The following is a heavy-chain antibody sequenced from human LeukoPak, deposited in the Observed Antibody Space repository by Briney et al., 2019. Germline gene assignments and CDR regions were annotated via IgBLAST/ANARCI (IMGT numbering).Heavy chain of an antibody. D-gene: IGHD3-10*01. CDR2: IYSSGST. CDR1: GGSISSYY. CDR3: ARVFDSGSQAYFYYMDV. J-gene: IGHJ6*03. Sequence: SETLSLTCSVSGGSISSYYCTWIRQTPGKGLEWIGYIYSSGSTNYNPSLKSRVTMSVDTSKNQFSLKVSSVTAADTAVYYCARVFDSGSQAYFYYMDVWGKGTTVTISS. V-gene: IGHV4-59*01.